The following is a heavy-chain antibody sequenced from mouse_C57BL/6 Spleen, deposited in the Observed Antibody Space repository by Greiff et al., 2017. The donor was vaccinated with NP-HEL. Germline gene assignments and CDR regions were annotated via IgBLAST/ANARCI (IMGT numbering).Heavy chain of an antibody. J-gene: IGHJ2*01. CDR3: ARIKA. Sequence: EVQLQESGAELVKPGASVKLSCTASGFNIKDTYMHWVKQRPEQGLEWIGRIDPANDNTKYDPQFQGKATITADTSSNTAYLQLSSLTCEDTAVYNCARIKAWGQGNTLTVSS. V-gene: IGHV14-3*02. CDR1: GFNIKDTY. CDR2: IDPANDNT. D-gene: IGHD1-3*01.